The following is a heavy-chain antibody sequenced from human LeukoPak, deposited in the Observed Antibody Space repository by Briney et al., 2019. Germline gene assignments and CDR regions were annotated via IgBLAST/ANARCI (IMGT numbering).Heavy chain of an antibody. Sequence: GASVKVSCTASGYTFTSYGISWVRQAPGQGLEWMGWVSTNDGNTVYAQRLQGRVTMTTDTSTSVAYMELRSLTSDDTAVYYCTRAPPGMTMMTDYWGQGTLVTVSS. CDR3: TRAPPGMTMMTDY. V-gene: IGHV1-18*01. CDR2: VSTNDGNT. CDR1: GYTFTSYG. D-gene: IGHD3-22*01. J-gene: IGHJ4*02.